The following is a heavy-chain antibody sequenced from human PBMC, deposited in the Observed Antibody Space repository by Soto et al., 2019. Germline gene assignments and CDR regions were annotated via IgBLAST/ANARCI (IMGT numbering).Heavy chain of an antibody. Sequence: QVQLVQSGAEVKKPGASVKVSCRASGYTFTSCGISWVRQAPREGIEWMGWISAYNGNTNYAQKLQGRVTMTTDTSTSTAYMELRSLRSDDTAVYYSARDPSYSSIWYGSFDYWGQGTLVTVSS. CDR1: GYTFTSCG. CDR2: ISAYNGNT. CDR3: ARDPSYSSIWYGSFDY. V-gene: IGHV1-18*01. J-gene: IGHJ4*02. D-gene: IGHD6-13*01.